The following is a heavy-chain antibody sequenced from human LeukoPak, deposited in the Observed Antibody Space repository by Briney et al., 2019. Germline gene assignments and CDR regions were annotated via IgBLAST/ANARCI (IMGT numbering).Heavy chain of an antibody. CDR1: GYTFTGYY. J-gene: IGHJ5*02. Sequence: ASVKVSCKTSGYTFTGYYMHWVRQAPGQGLEWMGWINPNSGGTNYAQKFQGRVTMTRDTSISTAYMELSRLRSDDTAVYYCARVYLSITMVRGVIGWFDPWGQGTLVTVSS. CDR2: INPNSGGT. D-gene: IGHD3-10*01. CDR3: ARVYLSITMVRGVIGWFDP. V-gene: IGHV1-2*02.